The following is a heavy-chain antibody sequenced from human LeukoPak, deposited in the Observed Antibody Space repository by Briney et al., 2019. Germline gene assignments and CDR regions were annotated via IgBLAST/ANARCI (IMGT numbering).Heavy chain of an antibody. CDR3: AKDEGRSGSSPSPYFDY. Sequence: GGSLRLSCAASGFTFSSYAMSWVRQAPGEGLKWLAFIRYEGSNKYYADSVKGRFTMSRDNSKNTLYLQMNSLRAEDTAVYYCAKDEGRSGSSPSPYFDYWGQGTLVTVSS. D-gene: IGHD6-6*01. J-gene: IGHJ4*02. V-gene: IGHV3-30*02. CDR2: IRYEGSNK. CDR1: GFTFSSYA.